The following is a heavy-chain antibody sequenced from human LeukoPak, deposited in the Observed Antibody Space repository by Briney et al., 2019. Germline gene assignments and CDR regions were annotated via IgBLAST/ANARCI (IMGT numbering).Heavy chain of an antibody. V-gene: IGHV3-74*01. CDR2: INSDGSST. J-gene: IGHJ6*03. Sequence: PGGSLRLSCAASGFTFSSYWMHWVRQAPGKGLVWVSRINSDGSSTSYADSVKGRFTISRDNAKNILYLQMNSLRAEDTAVYYCARGERDGYNRYSYSYMDVWGKGTTVTVSS. CDR3: ARGERDGYNRYSYSYMDV. D-gene: IGHD5-24*01. CDR1: GFTFSSYW.